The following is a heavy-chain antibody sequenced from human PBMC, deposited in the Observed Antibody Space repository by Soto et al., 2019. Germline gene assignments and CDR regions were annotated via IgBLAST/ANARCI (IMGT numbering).Heavy chain of an antibody. D-gene: IGHD6-19*01. CDR2: INAGNGNT. CDR3: ARVKYSSGWYVVDY. CDR1: GSTFTSYA. Sequence: GASVKVSCKASGSTFTSYAMHWVRQAPGQRLEWMGWINAGNGNTKYSQKFQGRVTITRDTSASTAYMELSSLRSDDTAVYYCARVKYSSGWYVVDYWGQGTLVTVSS. V-gene: IGHV1-3*01. J-gene: IGHJ4*02.